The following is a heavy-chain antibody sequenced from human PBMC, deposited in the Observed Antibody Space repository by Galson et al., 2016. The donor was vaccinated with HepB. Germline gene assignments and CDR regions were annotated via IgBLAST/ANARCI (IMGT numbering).Heavy chain of an antibody. V-gene: IGHV3-7*01. CDR1: GIIFIGPW. J-gene: IGHJ4*02. CDR3: ASVGRQGNLDY. D-gene: IGHD1-14*01. Sequence: SLRLSCAGSGIIFIGPWMSWVRQAPGKGLEWVANIKEEGYDNSYVDSVKGRFTISRDNAKNSLYLQMRSLIAEDTAVSYCASVGRQGNLDYWGQGTLVTVAS. CDR2: IKEEGYDN.